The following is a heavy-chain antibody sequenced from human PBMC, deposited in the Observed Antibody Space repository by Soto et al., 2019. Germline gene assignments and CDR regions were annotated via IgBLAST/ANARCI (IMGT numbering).Heavy chain of an antibody. V-gene: IGHV4-31*03. CDR1: GGSISSGTSY. Sequence: PSETLSLTCNVSGGSISSGTSYWTWIRQHPGEGLEWIGHIYFTGATYPNPSLRSRLTMSVDTSKNQFSLKLTSVTAADTATYYCASIPRRGYSYGIDYWGQGTLVTVSS. CDR3: ASIPRRGYSYGIDY. CDR2: IYFTGAT. J-gene: IGHJ4*02. D-gene: IGHD2-21*02.